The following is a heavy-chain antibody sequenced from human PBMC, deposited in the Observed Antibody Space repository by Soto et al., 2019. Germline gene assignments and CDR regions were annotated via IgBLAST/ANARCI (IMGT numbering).Heavy chain of an antibody. CDR3: AKLRGSDYDILKGDWFDP. Sequence: GGSLRLSCAASGFTFSGYAMSWVRQAPGKGLEWVSAISGSGGSTYYADSVKGRFTISRDNSKNTLYLQMNSLRAEDTAVYYCAKLRGSDYDILKGDWFDPWGQGTLVTVSS. J-gene: IGHJ5*02. CDR1: GFTFSGYA. CDR2: ISGSGGST. V-gene: IGHV3-23*01. D-gene: IGHD3-9*01.